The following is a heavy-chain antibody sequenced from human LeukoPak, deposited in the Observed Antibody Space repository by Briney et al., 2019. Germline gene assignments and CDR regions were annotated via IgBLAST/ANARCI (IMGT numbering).Heavy chain of an antibody. Sequence: PGGSLRLSCAASGFTFSTYDIHWVRQATGKGLEWVSTIGTAGDTYYPGSVKGRFTIPRENAKNSLYLQMNSLRAGDTAAYYCAREGSSWSLDVWGQGTTVTVSS. D-gene: IGHD6-13*01. CDR2: IGTAGDT. V-gene: IGHV3-13*01. J-gene: IGHJ6*02. CDR1: GFTFSTYD. CDR3: AREGSSWSLDV.